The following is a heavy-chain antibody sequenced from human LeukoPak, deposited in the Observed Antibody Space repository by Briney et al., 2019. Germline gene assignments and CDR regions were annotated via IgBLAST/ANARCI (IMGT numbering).Heavy chain of an antibody. J-gene: IGHJ4*02. CDR3: ARYGRLTSWAPFDN. Sequence: PGSSLRLSCAASGFTFSSYWMSWVRQAPGKGLEWVANIKQDGSEKYYVDSVKGRFTISRDNAKNSLYLQMNSLRDEDTAVYYCARYGRLTSWAPFDNWGQGTLVTVSS. D-gene: IGHD2-2*01. V-gene: IGHV3-7*01. CDR2: IKQDGSEK. CDR1: GFTFSSYW.